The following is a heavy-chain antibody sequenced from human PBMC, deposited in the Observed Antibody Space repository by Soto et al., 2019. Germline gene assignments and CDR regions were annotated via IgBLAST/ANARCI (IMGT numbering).Heavy chain of an antibody. Sequence: QVQLVESGGGVVQPGRSLRLSCAASGFTFSSYGMHWVRQAPGKGLEWVAVIWYDGSNKYYADYVKGRFTISRDNSKNPLYRQMNRLRAEDAVVYYCARDGDTAMETCYYYGMDVWGQGTTVTVSS. CDR3: ARDGDTAMETCYYYGMDV. J-gene: IGHJ6*02. V-gene: IGHV3-33*01. D-gene: IGHD5-18*01. CDR1: GFTFSSYG. CDR2: IWYDGSNK.